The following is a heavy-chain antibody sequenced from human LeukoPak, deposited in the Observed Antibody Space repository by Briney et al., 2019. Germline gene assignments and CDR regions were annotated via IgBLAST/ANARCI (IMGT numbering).Heavy chain of an antibody. D-gene: IGHD3-22*01. CDR3: ARVKGSGYYYVFDY. CDR1: GGSLSSNY. Sequence: SETLSLTCTVSGGSLSSNYWSWIRQSPGKGLEWIGYIHYSGSTSYNPSLKSRVTISVDTSKNQFSLKLSSVTAADTAVYYCARVKGSGYYYVFDYWGQGTLVTVSS. J-gene: IGHJ4*02. V-gene: IGHV4-59*01. CDR2: IHYSGST.